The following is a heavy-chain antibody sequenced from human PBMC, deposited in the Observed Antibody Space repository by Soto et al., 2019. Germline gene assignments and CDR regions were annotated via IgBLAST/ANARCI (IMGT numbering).Heavy chain of an antibody. D-gene: IGHD1-1*01. V-gene: IGHV3-11*01. CDR3: VKEVPTSAH. CDR2: ITHTGSSK. Sequence: GGSLRLSCAVSGFTFSDYYMSWIRQAPGKGLEWVSYITHTGSSKYYADSVKGRFTISRDNAKNSLYLEMSSLRVEDTAVYYCVKEVPTSAHWGQGT. J-gene: IGHJ4*02. CDR1: GFTFSDYY.